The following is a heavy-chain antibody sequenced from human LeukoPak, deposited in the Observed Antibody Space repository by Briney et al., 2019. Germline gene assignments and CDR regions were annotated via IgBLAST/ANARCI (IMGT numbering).Heavy chain of an antibody. V-gene: IGHV1-8*01. CDR1: GYSFTSHD. J-gene: IGHJ4*02. Sequence: ASVRVSCKASGYSFTSHDFNWVRQATGQGFEWMGWMNPNSGHTGYAQKFQGRVTLTRDTSTSTVYMELTSLRSEDTAVYYCARGTSRGLGLRPSVFDYWGQGTLVTVSS. CDR2: MNPNSGHT. D-gene: IGHD5-18*01. CDR3: ARGTSRGLGLRPSVFDY.